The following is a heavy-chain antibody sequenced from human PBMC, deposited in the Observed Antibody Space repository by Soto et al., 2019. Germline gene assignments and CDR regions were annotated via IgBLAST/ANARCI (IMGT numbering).Heavy chain of an antibody. CDR1: GLTFSNYP. D-gene: IGHD3-16*01. Sequence: EVQLLDSGGGLVQPGGSLRLPCQAPGLTFSNYPMTWVGKGPGKGWEGASGISGSGGRSYYADSVKGRFTISRDNSKSTLYLQMNSLRAEDTAVYYCAKAYFVWSSEQPYYFDYWGQGTLVTVSS. CDR2: ISGSGGRS. V-gene: IGHV3-23*01. J-gene: IGHJ4*02. CDR3: AKAYFVWSSEQPYYFDY.